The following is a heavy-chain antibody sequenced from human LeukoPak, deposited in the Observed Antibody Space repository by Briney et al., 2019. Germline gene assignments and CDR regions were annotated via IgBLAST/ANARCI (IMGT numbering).Heavy chain of an antibody. V-gene: IGHV1-2*02. D-gene: IGHD3-22*01. CDR3: ARESTMIVGDAFDI. CDR1: GYTFTSYG. Sequence: ASVKVSCKASGYTFTSYGISWVRQAPGQGLEWMGWINPNSGGTNYAQKFQGRVTMTRDTSISTAYMELSRLRSDDTAVYYCARESTMIVGDAFDIWGQGTMVTASS. J-gene: IGHJ3*02. CDR2: INPNSGGT.